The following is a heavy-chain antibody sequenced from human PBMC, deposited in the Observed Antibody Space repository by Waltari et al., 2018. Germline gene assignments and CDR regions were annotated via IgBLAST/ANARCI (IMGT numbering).Heavy chain of an antibody. Sequence: QVQLQESGPGLVKPSEPLSLTCTVSGGSISSPYWTWIRQTPGKGLEWIGYIYYSGSTNYNPSLKSRVTISVDTSKNQFSLKLSSVTAADTAVYYCARDGPYYDYIWGSYRAFDIWGQGTMVTVSS. CDR2: IYYSGST. CDR1: GGSISSPY. D-gene: IGHD3-16*02. V-gene: IGHV4-59*11. J-gene: IGHJ3*02. CDR3: ARDGPYYDYIWGSYRAFDI.